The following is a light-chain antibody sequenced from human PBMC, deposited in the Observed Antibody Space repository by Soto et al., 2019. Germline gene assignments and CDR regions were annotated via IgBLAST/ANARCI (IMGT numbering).Light chain of an antibody. CDR2: ATS. V-gene: IGKV1-39*01. CDR1: QSIINY. Sequence: DIQMTQSPSSLSASVGDRVTITCRASQSIINYSNWYQHKPGKAPKLLISATSTLESGVPSRFSGSGSGTDLTLTISSLQPEDFATYCRQQSHSLPHTFGQGTKLEI. CDR3: QQSHSLPHT. J-gene: IGKJ2*01.